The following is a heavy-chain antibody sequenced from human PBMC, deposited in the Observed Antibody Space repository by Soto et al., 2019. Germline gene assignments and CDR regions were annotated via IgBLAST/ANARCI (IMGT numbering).Heavy chain of an antibody. CDR1: GYTLPELS. J-gene: IGHJ6*03. Sequence: ASVQVSCKVSGYTLPELSMQWVRQAPGKGLDWMGGFDPEDGETIYAQRFQGRVTMTEDTSTDTAYMELSSLRSEDTAVYYCANAQKGDYYYYMDVWGKGTTVTVSS. V-gene: IGHV1-24*01. CDR3: ANAQKGDYYYYMDV. CDR2: FDPEDGET.